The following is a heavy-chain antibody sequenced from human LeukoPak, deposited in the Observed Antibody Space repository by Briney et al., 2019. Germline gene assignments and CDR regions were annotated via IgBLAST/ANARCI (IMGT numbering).Heavy chain of an antibody. D-gene: IGHD2-15*01. CDR2: IKSKTDGGTN. V-gene: IGHV3-15*07. CDR3: TTANPIIVVVVAAFDY. J-gene: IGHJ4*02. CDR1: GLTFRNAW. Sequence: GGSLRLSCAASGLTFRNAWMNWVRQAPGKGLEWVGRIKSKTDGGTNDYAAPVKGRFTISRDDSKNTLYLQMNSMKTEDTAVYYCTTANPIIVVVVAAFDYWGPGTLVTVSS.